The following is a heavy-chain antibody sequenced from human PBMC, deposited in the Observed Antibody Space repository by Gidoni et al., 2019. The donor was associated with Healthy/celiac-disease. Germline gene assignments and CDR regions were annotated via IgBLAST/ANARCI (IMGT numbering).Heavy chain of an antibody. J-gene: IGHJ3*02. V-gene: IGHV3-33*01. CDR1: GFTFSSYG. CDR2: IWYDGSNK. CDR3: ARAGGSSGWYEDAFDI. D-gene: IGHD6-19*01. Sequence: QVQLVESGGCVVQPGRSLRLSCAPSGFTFSSYGMHWVRQAPGKGLEWVAVIWYDGSNKYYADSVKGRFTISRDNSKNTLYLQMNSLRAEDTAVYYCARAGGSSGWYEDAFDIWGQGTMVTVSS.